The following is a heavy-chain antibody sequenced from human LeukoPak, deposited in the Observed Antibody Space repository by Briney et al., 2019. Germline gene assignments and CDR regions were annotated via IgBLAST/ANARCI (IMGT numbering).Heavy chain of an antibody. CDR1: GFTLSSYA. CDR2: ISYDGSNK. CDR3: AKKYGDPYYYYYGMDV. V-gene: IGHV3-30-3*01. Sequence: GGSLRLSCAASGFTLSSYAMHWVRQAPGKGLEWVAVISYDGSNKYYADSVKGRFTISRDNSKNTLYLPMNSLRAEDTAVYYCAKKYGDPYYYYYGMDVWGQGTTVTVSS. D-gene: IGHD4-17*01. J-gene: IGHJ6*02.